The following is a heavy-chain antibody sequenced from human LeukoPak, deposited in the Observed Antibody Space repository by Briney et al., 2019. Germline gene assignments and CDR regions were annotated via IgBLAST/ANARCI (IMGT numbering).Heavy chain of an antibody. J-gene: IGHJ4*02. CDR1: GLNFNTYV. CDR2: ISYDGSNI. D-gene: IGHD1-14*01. CDR3: AREMAATGTFDY. Sequence: GGSLRLSCAASGLNFNTYVMRWVRQAPGKGLEWVAVISYDGSNIYYTDSVKGRFTISRDNSKNTLFLQMSSLRAEDTAVYYCAREMAATGTFDYWGQGTLVTVSS. V-gene: IGHV3-30-3*01.